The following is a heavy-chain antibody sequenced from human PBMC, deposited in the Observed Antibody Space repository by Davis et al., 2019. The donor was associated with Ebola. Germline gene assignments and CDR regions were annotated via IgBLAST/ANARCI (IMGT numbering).Heavy chain of an antibody. CDR1: GFTFGSYV. V-gene: IGHV3-23*01. Sequence: GESLKISCAASGFTFGSYVMSWVRQAPGKGLEWVSAISGSGGRTYYADSVKGRFTISRDNSKNTLYLQMNSLSAEDTAVYYCAIISPLQFDYWGQGTLVTVSS. CDR3: AIISPLQFDY. J-gene: IGHJ4*02. D-gene: IGHD4-11*01. CDR2: ISGSGGRT.